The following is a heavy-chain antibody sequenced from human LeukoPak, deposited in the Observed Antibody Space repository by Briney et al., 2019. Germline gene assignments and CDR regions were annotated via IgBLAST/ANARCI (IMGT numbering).Heavy chain of an antibody. Sequence: SETLSLTCAVYGGSFSGYYWSWIRQPPGKGLEWIGYIYYSGSTNYNPSLKSRVTISVDTSKNQFSLKLSSVTAADTAVYYCARHRVTMVRGVIIPYYYYGMDVWGQGTTVTVSS. CDR3: ARHRVTMVRGVIIPYYYYGMDV. J-gene: IGHJ6*02. CDR2: IYYSGST. V-gene: IGHV4-59*08. CDR1: GGSFSGYY. D-gene: IGHD3-10*01.